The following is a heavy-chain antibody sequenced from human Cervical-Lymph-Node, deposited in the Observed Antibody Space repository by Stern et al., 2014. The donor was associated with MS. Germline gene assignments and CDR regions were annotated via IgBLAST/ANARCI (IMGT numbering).Heavy chain of an antibody. J-gene: IGHJ4*02. V-gene: IGHV3-23*04. CDR2: ISRSGGST. D-gene: IGHD4-17*01. CDR1: GFTFSSYA. CDR3: AKSTVTSLSDY. Sequence: EVQLVESGGGLAQPGGSLRLSCAASGFTFSSYAMSRVRQAPGKGLAWVSPISRSGGSTYYADSVNGRFTIPRANSQNTLYLQMNSLRAEDTAVYYCAKSTVTSLSDYWGQGTLVTVSS.